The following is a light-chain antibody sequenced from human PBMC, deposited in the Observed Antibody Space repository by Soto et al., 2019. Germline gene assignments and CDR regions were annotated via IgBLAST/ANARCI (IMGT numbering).Light chain of an antibody. CDR1: SSNIGSNY. CDR2: GNN. J-gene: IGLJ3*02. Sequence: QAVVTQPPSAYGTPGQRVNISCSGSSSNIGSNYVYWYQQLPGTAPKPLIYGNNQRPSGVPDRFSGSKSGTSASLAISGLRSEDEADYYCAAWDDGLSGWVFGEGTKLTVL. CDR3: AAWDDGLSGWV. V-gene: IGLV1-47*01.